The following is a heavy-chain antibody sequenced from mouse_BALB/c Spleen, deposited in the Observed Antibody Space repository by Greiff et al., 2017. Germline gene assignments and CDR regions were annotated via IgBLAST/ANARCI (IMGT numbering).Heavy chain of an antibody. Sequence: VHLVESGPGLVAPSQSLSITCTVSGFSLTSYDISWIRQPPGKGLEWLGVIWTGGGTNYNSAFMSRLSISKDNSKSQVFLKMNSLQTDDTAIYYCVRGRYGNYWYFDVWGAGTTVTVSS. V-gene: IGHV2-9-2*01. D-gene: IGHD2-1*01. CDR2: IWTGGGT. J-gene: IGHJ1*01. CDR1: GFSLTSYD. CDR3: VRGRYGNYWYFDV.